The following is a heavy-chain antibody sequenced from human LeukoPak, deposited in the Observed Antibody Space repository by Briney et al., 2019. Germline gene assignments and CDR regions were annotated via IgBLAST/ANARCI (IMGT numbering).Heavy chain of an antibody. D-gene: IGHD3-10*01. J-gene: IGHJ4*02. CDR3: AREISLRPTSGSYLPNYFDY. CDR1: GYTFTGYY. V-gene: IGHV1-69*05. CDR2: IIPIFGTA. Sequence: SVKVSCKASGYTFTGYYMHWVRQAPGQGLEWMGGIIPIFGTANYAQKFQGRVTITTDESTSTAYMELSSLRSEDTAVYYCAREISLRPTSGSYLPNYFDYWGQGTLVTVSS.